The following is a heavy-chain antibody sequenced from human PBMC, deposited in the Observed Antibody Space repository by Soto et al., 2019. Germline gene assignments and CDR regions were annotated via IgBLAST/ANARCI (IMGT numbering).Heavy chain of an antibody. CDR3: ARDLECHYSGGSCYYFDY. D-gene: IGHD2-15*01. Sequence: SVKVSCKASGGTFSSYTISWVRQAPGQGLEWMGRIIPILGIANYAQKFQGRVTITADKSTSTAYMELSSLRSEDTAVYYCARDLECHYSGGSCYYFDYWAQGTLVTVS. J-gene: IGHJ4*02. V-gene: IGHV1-69*04. CDR2: IIPILGIA. CDR1: GGTFSSYT.